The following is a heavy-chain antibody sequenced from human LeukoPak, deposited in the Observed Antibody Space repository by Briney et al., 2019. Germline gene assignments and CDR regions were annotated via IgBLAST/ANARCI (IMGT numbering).Heavy chain of an antibody. Sequence: PSETLSLTCTVSGGSITRYYWSWIRQPPGKGLEWIGNIYYSGSTNYNPSLKSRVTISVDTSKNQFSLKLNSVTAADTAVYYCARHFHYSSGWYDVGFDPWGQGTLVTVSS. CDR3: ARHFHYSSGWYDVGFDP. V-gene: IGHV4-59*08. CDR2: IYYSGST. D-gene: IGHD6-19*01. CDR1: GGSITRYY. J-gene: IGHJ5*02.